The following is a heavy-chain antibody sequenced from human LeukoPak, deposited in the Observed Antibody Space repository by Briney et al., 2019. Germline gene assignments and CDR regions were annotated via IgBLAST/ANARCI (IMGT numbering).Heavy chain of an antibody. J-gene: IGHJ5*02. D-gene: IGHD1-26*01. CDR2: INPNSGGT. Sequence: ASVKVSCKASGYTFTCYCMHWVRQAPGQGLEWMGWINPNSGGTNYAQKFQGRVTMTRDTSISTAYMELSRLRSDDTAVYYCARKVGPNWFDPWGQGTLVTVSS. CDR1: GYTFTCYC. CDR3: ARKVGPNWFDP. V-gene: IGHV1-2*02.